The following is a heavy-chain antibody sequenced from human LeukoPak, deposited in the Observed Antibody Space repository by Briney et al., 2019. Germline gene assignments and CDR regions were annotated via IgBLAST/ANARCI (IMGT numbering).Heavy chain of an antibody. CDR1: GFTFNDYG. CDR2: IWYDGSNQ. D-gene: IGHD4-11*01. CDR3: ARTNERYSNYNLFDY. V-gene: IGHV3-33*01. J-gene: IGHJ4*02. Sequence: GGSLRLSCAASGFTFNDYGMHWVRQAPDKGLEWVAVIWYDGSNQYYADSVKGRLTISRDNSENTLYLQMNSLRAEDTAVYYCARTNERYSNYNLFDYWGQGTLVTVSS.